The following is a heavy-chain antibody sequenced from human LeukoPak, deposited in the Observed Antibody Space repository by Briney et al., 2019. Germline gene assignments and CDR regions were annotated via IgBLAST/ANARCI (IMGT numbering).Heavy chain of an antibody. Sequence: ASVKVSCKASGYTFTSYAMNWVRQAPGQGLEWMGWINTNTGNPTYAQGFTGRFVFSLDTSVSTAYLRISSLKAEDTAVYYCATSNRYSGYDAQGYWGQGTLVTVSS. V-gene: IGHV7-4-1*02. CDR3: ATSNRYSGYDAQGY. D-gene: IGHD5-12*01. CDR2: INTNTGNP. J-gene: IGHJ4*02. CDR1: GYTFTSYA.